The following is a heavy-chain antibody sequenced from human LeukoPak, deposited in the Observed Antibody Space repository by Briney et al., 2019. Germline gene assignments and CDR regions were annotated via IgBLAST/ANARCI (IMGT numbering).Heavy chain of an antibody. CDR1: GGSISSSSYY. J-gene: IGHJ4*02. CDR2: IYYSGST. CDR3: ARAWQSRPKYSYGPYYFDY. Sequence: PSETLSLTCTVSGGSISSSSYYWGWIRQPPGKGLEWIGYIYYSGSTYYNPSLKSRVTISVDTSKNQFSLKLSSVTAADTAVYYCARAWQSRPKYSYGPYYFDYWGQGTLVTVSS. D-gene: IGHD5-18*01. V-gene: IGHV4-30-4*08.